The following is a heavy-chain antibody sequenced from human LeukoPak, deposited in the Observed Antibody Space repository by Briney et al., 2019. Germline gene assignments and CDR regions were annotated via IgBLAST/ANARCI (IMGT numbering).Heavy chain of an antibody. V-gene: IGHV1-69*13. D-gene: IGHD6-13*01. CDR1: GGTFSSYA. Sequence: SVKVSCKASGGTFSSYAISWVRQAPGQGLEWMGGIIPIFGTANYAQKFQGRVTITADESTSTAYMELSSLRSEDTAVYYCASPGGEQQLAHFGYWGQGTLVTVSS. CDR2: IIPIFGTA. CDR3: ASPGGEQQLAHFGY. J-gene: IGHJ4*02.